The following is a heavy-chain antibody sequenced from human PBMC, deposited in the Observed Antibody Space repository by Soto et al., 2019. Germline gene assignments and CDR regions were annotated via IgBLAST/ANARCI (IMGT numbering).Heavy chain of an antibody. CDR3: ARNTRATMSDYYYYMDV. CDR1: VGSISTTTYF. D-gene: IGHD5-12*01. Sequence: QLQESGPGLVKPSETLSLTCTVSVGSISTTTYFWAWIRQPPGKGLGWIGSIYHSGSTSYNPSLNSRVTISVDTAKNQFSLRLTSVTAADTAVYFCARNTRATMSDYYYYMDVWGKGTTVTVSS. J-gene: IGHJ6*03. CDR2: IYHSGST. V-gene: IGHV4-39*01.